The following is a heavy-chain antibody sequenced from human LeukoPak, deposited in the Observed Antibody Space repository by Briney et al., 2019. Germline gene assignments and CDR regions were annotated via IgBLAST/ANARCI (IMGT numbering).Heavy chain of an antibody. Sequence: SETLSLTCAVYGGSLSGYYWSWIRQSPGKGLEWIGEINHSGSTNYNPSLKSRATISVDTSNNRFSLKLSSVTAADMAVYYCARGPHCSGGSCYSPAFDYWGQGTLVTVSS. CDR3: ARGPHCSGGSCYSPAFDY. CDR1: GGSLSGYY. V-gene: IGHV4-34*01. D-gene: IGHD2-15*01. J-gene: IGHJ4*02. CDR2: INHSGST.